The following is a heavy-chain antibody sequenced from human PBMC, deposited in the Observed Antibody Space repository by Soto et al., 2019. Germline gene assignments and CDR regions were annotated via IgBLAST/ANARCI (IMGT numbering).Heavy chain of an antibody. D-gene: IGHD2-15*01. CDR2: ISAYNGNT. V-gene: IGHV1-18*01. CDR1: GYTFTSYG. CDR3: ARGCSGGSCYGSFDY. J-gene: IGHJ4*02. Sequence: GASVKVSCKASGYTFTSYGISWVRQAPGQGLEWMGWISAYNGNTNYAQKLQGRVTMTTDTSTSTAYMELRSLRSDDTAVCYCARGCSGGSCYGSFDYWGQGTLVTVSS.